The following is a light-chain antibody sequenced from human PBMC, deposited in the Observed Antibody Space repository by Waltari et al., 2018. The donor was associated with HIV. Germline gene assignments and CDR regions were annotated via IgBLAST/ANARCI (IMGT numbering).Light chain of an antibody. CDR1: SSNVGRND. CDR2: RNN. J-gene: IGLJ2*01. Sequence: QSVLTEPPPAARTPGPRATTSCSGRSSNVGRNDVNAYQYTPGTAPKLLIYRNNLRPSGVPDRFSGSKSGTSASLAISGLRSEDEADYYCVAWDDSLSVVFGGGTKLTVL. V-gene: IGLV1-47*01. CDR3: VAWDDSLSVV.